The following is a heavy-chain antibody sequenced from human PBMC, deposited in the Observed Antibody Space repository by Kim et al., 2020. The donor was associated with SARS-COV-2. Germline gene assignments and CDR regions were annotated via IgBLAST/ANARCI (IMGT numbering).Heavy chain of an antibody. CDR3: ARDGVVHTTGASFGELLYYYGMDV. Sequence: GGSLRLSCAASGFTFSDYYMSWIRQAPGKGLEWVSYISSSGSTIYYADSVKGRFTISRDNAKNSLYLQMNSLRAEDTAVYYCARDGVVHTTGASFGELLYYYGMDVWGQGTTVTVSS. J-gene: IGHJ6*02. CDR2: ISSSGSTI. V-gene: IGHV3-11*04. CDR1: GFTFSDYY. D-gene: IGHD3-10*01.